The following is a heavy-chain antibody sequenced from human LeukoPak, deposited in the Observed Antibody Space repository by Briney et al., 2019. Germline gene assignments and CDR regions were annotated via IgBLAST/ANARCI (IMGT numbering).Heavy chain of an antibody. J-gene: IGHJ4*02. CDR3: VKDVSRYSGYDSTFDY. CDR1: GFTFSSYA. CDR2: ISSNGGST. Sequence: PGGSPRLSCSASGFTFSSYAMHWVRQAPGKGLEYVSAISSNGGSTYYADSVKGRFTISRDNSKNTLYLQMSSLRAEDTAVYYCVKDVSRYSGYDSTFDYWGQGTLVTVSS. D-gene: IGHD5-12*01. V-gene: IGHV3-64D*06.